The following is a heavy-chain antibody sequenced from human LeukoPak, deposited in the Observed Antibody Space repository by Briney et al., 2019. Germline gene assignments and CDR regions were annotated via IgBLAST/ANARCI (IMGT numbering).Heavy chain of an antibody. V-gene: IGHV3-7*05. J-gene: IGHJ4*02. CDR3: ASRAVTYYYDY. Sequence: GGSLRLSCAASGFTFSSSWMTWVRQAPGKGLEWVANINNDGSGTYYVDSVEGRFTISRDNAKNSLFLQMNSLRAEDTAVYYCASRAVTYYYDYWGQGTLVIVSS. D-gene: IGHD4-17*01. CDR1: GFTFSSSW. CDR2: INNDGSGT.